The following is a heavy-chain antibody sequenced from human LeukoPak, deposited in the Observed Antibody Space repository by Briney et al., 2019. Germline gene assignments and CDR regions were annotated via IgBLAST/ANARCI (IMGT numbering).Heavy chain of an antibody. CDR1: GGTFSSYT. CDR3: ARDPGYSGSSNFDY. Sequence: ASVKVSCKASGGTFSSYTISWVRQAPGQGLEWMGRIIPILGIANYAQKFHGRVTITADKSTSTAYMELSSLRSEDTAVYYCARDPGYSGSSNFDYWGQGTLVTVSS. J-gene: IGHJ4*02. CDR2: IIPILGIA. V-gene: IGHV1-69*04. D-gene: IGHD1-26*01.